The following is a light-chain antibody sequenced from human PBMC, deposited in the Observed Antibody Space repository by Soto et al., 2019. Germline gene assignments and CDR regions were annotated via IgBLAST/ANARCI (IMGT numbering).Light chain of an antibody. J-gene: IGKJ5*01. CDR1: QSFSSN. CDR2: GAS. CDR3: QQYDNWPPIT. V-gene: IGKV3-15*01. Sequence: VITLSLATLSVSPGERATLSCRASQSFSSNLAWYQQKPGQAPRLLIYGASTRATGIPARFSGSGSGTEFTLTISSLQSEDCAVYYCQQYDNWPPITFGQGTRLEIK.